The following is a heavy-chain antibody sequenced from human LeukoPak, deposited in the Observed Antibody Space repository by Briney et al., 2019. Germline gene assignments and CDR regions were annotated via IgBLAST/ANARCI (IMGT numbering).Heavy chain of an antibody. J-gene: IGHJ4*02. CDR3: TREAPNCRGDCLDY. CDR2: ISYSDDTI. V-gene: IGHV3-48*04. D-gene: IGHD2-21*02. CDR1: GFTFSNAW. Sequence: QTGGSLRLSCAASGFTFSNAWMNWVRQAPGKGLEWVSYISYSDDTIYYADSVKGRFTISRDNAKNSLYLQMNSLRAEDTAVYYCTREAPNCRGDCLDYWGQGTLVTVSS.